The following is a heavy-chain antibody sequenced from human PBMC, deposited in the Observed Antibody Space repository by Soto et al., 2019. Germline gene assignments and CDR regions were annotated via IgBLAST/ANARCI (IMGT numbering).Heavy chain of an antibody. CDR1: GGSISCYY. CDR2: IYYSGST. D-gene: IGHD3-3*01. V-gene: IGHV4-59*01. Sequence: PSETLSLTCTVSGGSISCYYWSWIRQPPGKGLEWIGYIYYSGSTNYNPSLKSRVTISVDTSKNQFSLKLSSVTAADTAVYYCARDRRYDFSRGGFDPWGQGTLVTVSS. J-gene: IGHJ5*02. CDR3: ARDRRYDFSRGGFDP.